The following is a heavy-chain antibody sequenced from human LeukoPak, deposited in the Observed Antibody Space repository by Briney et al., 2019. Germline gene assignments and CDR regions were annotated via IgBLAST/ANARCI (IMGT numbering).Heavy chain of an antibody. V-gene: IGHV1-69*05. J-gene: IGHJ5*02. CDR2: IIPIFGTA. CDR1: GGTFSSYA. D-gene: IGHD6-6*01. CDR3: ARDLLIAASDSWFDP. Sequence: GASVKVSCKASGGTFSSYAISWVRQPPGQGLEWMGRIIPIFGTANYAQKFQGRVTITTDESTSTAYMELSSLRSEDTAVYYCARDLLIAASDSWFDPWGQGTLVTVSS.